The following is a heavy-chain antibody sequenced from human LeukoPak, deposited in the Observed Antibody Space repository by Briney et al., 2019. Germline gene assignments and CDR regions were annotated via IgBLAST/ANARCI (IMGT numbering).Heavy chain of an antibody. CDR1: GFTFSSYW. D-gene: IGHD3-16*02. V-gene: IGHV3-7*01. J-gene: IGHJ4*02. CDR2: IKQDGSEK. Sequence: GGSLRLSCAASGFTFSSYWMSWVRQAPGKGLEWVANIKQDGSEKYYVDSVKGRFTISRDNAKNSLYQQMNSLRAEDTAVYYCARSYYVWGSYPPDDYWGQGTLVTVSS. CDR3: ARSYYVWGSYPPDDY.